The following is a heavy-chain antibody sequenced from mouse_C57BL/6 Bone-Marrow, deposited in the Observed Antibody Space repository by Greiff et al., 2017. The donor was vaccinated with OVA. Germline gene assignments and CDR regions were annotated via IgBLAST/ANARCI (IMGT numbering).Heavy chain of an antibody. CDR3: APYDYDGWYFDV. Sequence: QVQLQQPGAELVKPGASVKLSCKASGYTFTSYWMHWVKQRPGQGLEWIGMIHPYSGSTNYNEKFKSKATLTVDNSSSTAYMQLRSLTSEDSAVYDCAPYDYDGWYFDVWGTGTTVTVSS. J-gene: IGHJ1*03. CDR2: IHPYSGST. D-gene: IGHD2-4*01. CDR1: GYTFTSYW. V-gene: IGHV1-64*01.